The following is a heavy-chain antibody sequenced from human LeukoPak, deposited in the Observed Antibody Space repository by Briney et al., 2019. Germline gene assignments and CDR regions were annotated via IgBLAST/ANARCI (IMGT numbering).Heavy chain of an antibody. V-gene: IGHV4-30-4*01. Sequence: SETLSLTCTVSSGSISSGDYYWSWIRQPPGKGLEWMGYIHYSGSTYYNPSLKSRLTMSLDTSKNQFSLKLSSVTAADTAVYYCARVYRGWWPQDYNDYWGQGTLVTVSS. D-gene: IGHD2-15*01. CDR2: IHYSGST. CDR3: ARVYRGWWPQDYNDY. CDR1: SGSISSGDYY. J-gene: IGHJ4*02.